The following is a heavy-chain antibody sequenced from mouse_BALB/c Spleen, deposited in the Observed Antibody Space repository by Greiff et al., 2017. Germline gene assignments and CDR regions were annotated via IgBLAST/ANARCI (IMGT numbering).Heavy chain of an antibody. J-gene: IGHJ4*01. Sequence: EVQVVESGGGLVQPGGSLKLSCAASGFTFSSYTMSWVRQTPEKRLEWVAYISNGGGSTYYPDTVKGRFTISRDNAKNTLYLQMSSLKSEDTAMYYWARQGYEVRYYAMDYWGQGTSVTVSS. CDR1: GFTFSSYT. D-gene: IGHD2-2*01. CDR2: ISNGGGST. CDR3: ARQGYEVRYYAMDY. V-gene: IGHV5-12-2*01.